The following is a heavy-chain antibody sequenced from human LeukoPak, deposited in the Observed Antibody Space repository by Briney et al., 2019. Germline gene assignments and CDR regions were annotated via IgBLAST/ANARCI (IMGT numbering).Heavy chain of an antibody. Sequence: PGRSLRLSCAASGFSFSTYSMHWVRQAPGKGLEWVAFISYEGSNKYYTDSVKGRFTVSRDNSKNTPYLQMNTLRAEDTAVYRCAKDYGMGTYFGNWGQGALVAVSS. V-gene: IGHV3-30*18. CDR2: ISYEGSNK. CDR1: GFSFSTYS. D-gene: IGHD1-7*01. CDR3: AKDYGMGTYFGN. J-gene: IGHJ4*02.